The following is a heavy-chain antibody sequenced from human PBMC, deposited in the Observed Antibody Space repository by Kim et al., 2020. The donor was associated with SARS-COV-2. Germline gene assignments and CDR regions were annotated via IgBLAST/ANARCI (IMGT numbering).Heavy chain of an antibody. CDR1: GGSISSSSYY. D-gene: IGHD2-15*01. V-gene: IGHV4-39*07. CDR3: YCPHGSDY. CDR2: IYYSGST. Sequence: SETLSLTCTVSGGSISSSSYYWGWIRQPPGKGLEWIGSIYYSGSTYYNPSLKSRVTISVDTSKNQFSLKLSSVTAADTAVYYCYCPHGSDYWGQGTLVTVSS. J-gene: IGHJ4*02.